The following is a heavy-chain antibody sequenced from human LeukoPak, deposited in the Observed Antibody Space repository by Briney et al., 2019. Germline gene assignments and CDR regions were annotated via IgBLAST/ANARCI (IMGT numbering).Heavy chain of an antibody. V-gene: IGHV1-2*04. Sequence: ASVKVSCKASGGTFSNNAITWVRQAPGQGLEWMGWINPNSGGTNYAQKFQGWVTMTRDTSISTAYMELSRLRSDDTAVYYCARVEGIVGATSFDYWGQGTLVTVSS. CDR1: GGTFSNNA. CDR3: ARVEGIVGATSFDY. D-gene: IGHD1-26*01. CDR2: INPNSGGT. J-gene: IGHJ4*02.